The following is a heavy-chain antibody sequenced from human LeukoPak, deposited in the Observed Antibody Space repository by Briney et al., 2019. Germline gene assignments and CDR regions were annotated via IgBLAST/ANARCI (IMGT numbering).Heavy chain of an antibody. V-gene: IGHV4-39*07. CDR3: AREYSSGGTDYFDY. CDR1: GGSISSSSYY. J-gene: IGHJ4*02. Sequence: SETLSLTCTVSGGSISSSSYYWGWIRQPPGKGLEWIGSIYNSGSTYYNPSLKSRVTISVDTSKNQFSLKLSSVTAADTAVYYCAREYSSGGTDYFDYWGQGTLVTVSS. D-gene: IGHD6-19*01. CDR2: IYNSGST.